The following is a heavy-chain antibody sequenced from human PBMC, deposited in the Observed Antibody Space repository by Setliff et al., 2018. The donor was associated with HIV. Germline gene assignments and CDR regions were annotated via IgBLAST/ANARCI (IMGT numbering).Heavy chain of an antibody. J-gene: IGHJ4*02. CDR2: IYTSGRT. Sequence: PSETLSLTCTVSGASVSSGHYYWSWIRQPAGKELEWLGRIYTSGRTNYNPSFEGRVTISADTSKNQFSLKLNSVTAADKAVYYCARLIDVRIFDYWGQGTLVTVSS. CDR1: GASVSSGHYY. CDR3: ARLIDVRIFDY. V-gene: IGHV4-61*02.